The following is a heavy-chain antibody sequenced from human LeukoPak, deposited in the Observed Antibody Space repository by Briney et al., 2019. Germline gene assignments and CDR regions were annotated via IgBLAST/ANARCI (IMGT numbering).Heavy chain of an antibody. D-gene: IGHD3-10*01. V-gene: IGHV1-69-2*01. CDR1: GYTFTDYY. CDR3: ATSRITMVRGVSGAFDI. Sequence: ASVKVSCKVSGYTFTDYYMHWVQQAPGKGLEWMGLVDPEDGETIYAEKFQGRVTITADTSTDTAYMELSSLRSEDTAVYYCATSRITMVRGVSGAFDIWGQGTMATVSS. J-gene: IGHJ3*02. CDR2: VDPEDGET.